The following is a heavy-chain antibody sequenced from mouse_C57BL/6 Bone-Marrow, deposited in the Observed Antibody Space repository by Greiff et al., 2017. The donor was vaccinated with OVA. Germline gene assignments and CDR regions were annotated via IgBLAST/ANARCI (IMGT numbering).Heavy chain of an antibody. Sequence: VQLQQSGPELVKPGASVKISCKASGYAFSSSWMNWVKQRPGKGLEWIGRIYPGDGDTNYNGKFKGKATLTADKSSSTAYMQLSSLTSEDSAVYFCGRSGKYDRRIFDYWGQGTTLTVSS. J-gene: IGHJ2*01. CDR3: GRSGKYDRRIFDY. CDR1: GYAFSSSW. V-gene: IGHV1-82*01. CDR2: IYPGDGDT. D-gene: IGHD2-3*01.